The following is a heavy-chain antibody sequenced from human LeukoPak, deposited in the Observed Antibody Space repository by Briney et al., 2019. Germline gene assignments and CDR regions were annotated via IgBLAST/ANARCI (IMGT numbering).Heavy chain of an antibody. J-gene: IGHJ4*02. V-gene: IGHV3-21*01. D-gene: IGHD1-1*01. CDR1: GFTFSSYS. CDR3: ARGGPGTTLFDY. Sequence: GGSLRLSCAASGFTFSSYSMNWVHQAPGKGLEWVSSISSSSSYIYYADSVKGRFTISRDNAKNSLYLQMNSLRAEDTAVYYCARGGPGTTLFDYWGQGTLVTVSS. CDR2: ISSSSSYI.